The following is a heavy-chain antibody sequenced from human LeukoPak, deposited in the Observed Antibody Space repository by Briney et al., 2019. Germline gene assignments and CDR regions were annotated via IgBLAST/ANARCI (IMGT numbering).Heavy chain of an antibody. D-gene: IGHD3-16*01. CDR3: ATDDYRGLGY. J-gene: IGHJ4*02. CDR2: IYYSGST. V-gene: IGHV4-59*01. CDR1: GGSICSYY. Sequence: SETLSLTCTVSGGSICSYYWSWIRQPPGKGLEWIGYIYYSGSTNYNPSLKSRVTISVDTSKNQFSLKLSSVTAADTAVYYCATDDYRGLGYWGQGTLVTVSS.